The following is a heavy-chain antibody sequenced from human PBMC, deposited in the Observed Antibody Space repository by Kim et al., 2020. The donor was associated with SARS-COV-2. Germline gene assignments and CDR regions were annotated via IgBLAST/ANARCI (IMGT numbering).Heavy chain of an antibody. Sequence: GGSLRLSCAASGFTFSSYGMHWVRQAPGKGLEWVAVISYDGSNKYYADSVKGRFTISRDNSKNTLYLQMNSLRAEDTAVYYCAKVERVYSLPSPYFDYWGQGTLVTVSS. CDR2: ISYDGSNK. CDR3: AKVERVYSLPSPYFDY. V-gene: IGHV3-30*18. D-gene: IGHD4-4*01. J-gene: IGHJ4*02. CDR1: GFTFSSYG.